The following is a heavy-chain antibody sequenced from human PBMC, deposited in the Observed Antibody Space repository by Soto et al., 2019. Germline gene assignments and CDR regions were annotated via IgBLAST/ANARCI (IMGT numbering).Heavy chain of an antibody. Sequence: ETLSLTCAVYGGSFSGYYWIWIRQPPGKGLEWIGEINHSGSTNYNPSLKSRVTISVDTSKNQFSLKLSSVTAADTAVYYCARTELEWLRFMDYYYYYMDVWGKGTTVTVSS. V-gene: IGHV4-34*01. CDR1: GGSFSGYY. D-gene: IGHD5-12*01. CDR3: ARTELEWLRFMDYYYYYMDV. CDR2: INHSGST. J-gene: IGHJ6*03.